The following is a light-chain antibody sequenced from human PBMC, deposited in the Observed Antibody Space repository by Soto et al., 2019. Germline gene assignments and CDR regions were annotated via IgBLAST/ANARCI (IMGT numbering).Light chain of an antibody. CDR1: QSVSNN. V-gene: IGKV3-15*01. Sequence: EIMMTQSPATLSVSPGEIATLSCRASQSVSNNVAWYQQKPGQAPRLLIYYASTRATGIPARFSGSGSGTEFTLTISSLQSEEFALYYCQQYNNWPPITFGQGTRLEIK. CDR2: YAS. J-gene: IGKJ5*01. CDR3: QQYNNWPPIT.